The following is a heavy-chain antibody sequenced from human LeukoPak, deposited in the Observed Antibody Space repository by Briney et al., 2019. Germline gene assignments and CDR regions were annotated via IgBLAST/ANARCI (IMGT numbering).Heavy chain of an antibody. J-gene: IGHJ4*02. CDR3: AKRLGDPRAFDY. CDR2: SGTSGSA. CDR1: GFTFSSYG. V-gene: IGHV3-23*01. D-gene: IGHD2-21*02. Sequence: GGSLRLSCAASGFTFSSYGMSWVRQAPGKGLEWVSASGTSGSAYYADSVKGRFTISRDNSKNTLYLQMSSLRAEDTAIYYCAKRLGDPRAFDYWGQGTLVTVSS.